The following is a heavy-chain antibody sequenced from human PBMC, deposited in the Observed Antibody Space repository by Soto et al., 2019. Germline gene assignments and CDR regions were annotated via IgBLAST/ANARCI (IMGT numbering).Heavy chain of an antibody. CDR2: INPSGGST. CDR1: GYTFTSYY. D-gene: IGHD2-21*02. CDR3: ARASIVVVTATGSAEYFQH. J-gene: IGHJ1*01. Sequence: ASVKVSCKASGYTFTSYYMHWVRQAPGQGLEWMGIINPSGGSTSYAQKFQGRVTMTRDTSTSTVYMELSSLRSEDTAVYYCARASIVVVTATGSAEYFQHWRQGTLVTVSS. V-gene: IGHV1-46*01.